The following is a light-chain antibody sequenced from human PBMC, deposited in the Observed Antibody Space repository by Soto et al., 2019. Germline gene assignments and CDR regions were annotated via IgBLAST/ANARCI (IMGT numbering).Light chain of an antibody. J-gene: IGKJ1*01. CDR3: QQLTTYPWT. CDR1: QGISSY. CDR2: AAS. Sequence: DIQLTQSPSFLSASVGDRVTITCRASQGISSYLAWYQQKPGKAPKLLIYAASTLQTGVPSRFSGSGSGTEFTLTISSLQPEDFATYYCQQLTTYPWTFGQGTKVVIK. V-gene: IGKV1-9*01.